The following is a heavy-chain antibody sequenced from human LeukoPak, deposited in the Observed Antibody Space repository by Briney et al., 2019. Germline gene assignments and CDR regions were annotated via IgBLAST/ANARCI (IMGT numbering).Heavy chain of an antibody. V-gene: IGHV4-39*01. CDR2: IHSSGST. Sequence: SETLSLTCTVSGGFISSSNNYWGWVRQPPGEGLEWVGAIHSSGSTTYYNPSLKSRLTISVDTSKNQFSLKLSSVTAADTAVYYCARHEEEDGYNAKTIDSWGQGTLVTVSS. J-gene: IGHJ4*02. CDR3: ARHEEEDGYNAKTIDS. CDR1: GGFISSSNNY. D-gene: IGHD5-24*01.